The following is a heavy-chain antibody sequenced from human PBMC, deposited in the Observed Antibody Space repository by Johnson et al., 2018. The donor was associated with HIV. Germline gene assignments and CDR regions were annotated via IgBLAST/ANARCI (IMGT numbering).Heavy chain of an antibody. Sequence: VQLVESGGGLVQPGGSLRLSCAASGFTVSSNYMTWVRQAPGKGLEWVSILYSGGITYYADSVKDRFTISRDNSKNTVYLQTNSLRAEDSAVYYCAKWKYCSGDNCYSEFGVFDDAFDIWGQGTMVTVSS. CDR3: AKWKYCSGDNCYSEFGVFDDAFDI. J-gene: IGHJ3*02. CDR2: LYSGGIT. V-gene: IGHV3-66*02. D-gene: IGHD2-15*01. CDR1: GFTVSSNY.